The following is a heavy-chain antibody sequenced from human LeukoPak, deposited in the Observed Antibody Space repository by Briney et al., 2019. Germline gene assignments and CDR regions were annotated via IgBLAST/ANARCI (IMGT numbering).Heavy chain of an antibody. Sequence: GGSLRLSCAASGFTFSSYGMHWVRQAPGKGLEWVAVIWYDGSNKYYADSVKGRFTISRDNSKNTLYLQMNSLRAEDTAVYYCAKDISDTMIVVVIDYYFDYWGQGTLVTVSS. D-gene: IGHD3-22*01. J-gene: IGHJ4*02. CDR1: GFTFSSYG. V-gene: IGHV3-30*02. CDR3: AKDISDTMIVVVIDYYFDY. CDR2: IWYDGSNK.